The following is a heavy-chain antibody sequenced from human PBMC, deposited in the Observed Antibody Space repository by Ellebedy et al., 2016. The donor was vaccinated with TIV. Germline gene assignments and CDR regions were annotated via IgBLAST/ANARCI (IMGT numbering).Heavy chain of an antibody. CDR2: IYYSGST. V-gene: IGHV4-59*01. D-gene: IGHD6-19*01. CDR1: GGSISSNH. Sequence: SETLSLXXTVSGGSISSNHWSWIRQPPEKGLEWIGFIYYSGSTNYNPSLKSRVTISLDTSKNQFSLNLSSVTAADTAVYYCARGGTVAGTEWFDPWGQGTLVTVSS. J-gene: IGHJ5*02. CDR3: ARGGTVAGTEWFDP.